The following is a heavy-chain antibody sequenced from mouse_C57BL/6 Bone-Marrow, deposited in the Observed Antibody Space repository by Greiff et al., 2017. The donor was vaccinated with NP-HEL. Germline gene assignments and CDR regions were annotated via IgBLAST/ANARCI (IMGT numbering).Heavy chain of an antibody. CDR1: GFTFSDYY. J-gene: IGHJ2*01. V-gene: IGHV5-16*01. CDR3: ARAFYGYDYFDY. D-gene: IGHD2-9*01. CDR2: INYDGSST. Sequence: EVMLVESEGGLVQPGSSMKLSCTASGFTFSDYYMAWVRQVPEKGLEWVANINYDGSSTYYLDSLKSRFIISRDNAKNILYLQMSSLKSEDTATYYCARAFYGYDYFDYWGQGTTLTVSS.